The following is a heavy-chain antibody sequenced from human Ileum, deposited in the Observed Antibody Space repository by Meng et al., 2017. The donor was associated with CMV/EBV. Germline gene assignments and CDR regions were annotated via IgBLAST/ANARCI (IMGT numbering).Heavy chain of an antibody. CDR2: ISLDSDRI. D-gene: IGHD5/OR15-5a*01. CDR3: VKDLLPGGCVL. Sequence: SLKISCAAPGLSFETWAMHWVRQAPGKGLEWVSGISLDSDRIDYADSVKGRFTASRDTAKKSVYLQMDSLKPEDTALYFCVKDLLPGGCVLWGQGRLVTVSS. CDR1: GLSFETWA. J-gene: IGHJ4*02. V-gene: IGHV3-9*01.